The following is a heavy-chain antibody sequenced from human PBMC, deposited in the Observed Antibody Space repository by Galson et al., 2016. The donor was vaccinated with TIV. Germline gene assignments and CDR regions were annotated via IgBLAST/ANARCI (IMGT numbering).Heavy chain of an antibody. J-gene: IGHJ4*02. V-gene: IGHV1-2*02. CDR3: ARVNWARAFDY. CDR2: INADSGGT. Sequence: SVKVSCKASGYIFTNYYIHWVRQAPGQGLEWMGWINADSGGTIYAQKSQGRVAMTRDTSINTAYLELSGMKSDDTAVYYCARVNWARAFDYWGQGALVTVSS. D-gene: IGHD7-27*01. CDR1: GYIFTNYY.